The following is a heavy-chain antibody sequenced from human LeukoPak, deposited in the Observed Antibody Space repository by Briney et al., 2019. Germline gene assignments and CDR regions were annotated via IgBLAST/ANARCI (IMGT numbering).Heavy chain of an antibody. CDR1: GGSISSSNFY. CDR2: IYYSGST. CDR3: ARQTPQWELLVSYYYYYMDV. Sequence: SETLSLTCTVSGGSISSSNFYWGWIRQPPGKGLEWIGSIYYSGSTYYNPSLKSRVTISVDTSKNQFSLRLSSVTAADTAVYYCARQTPQWELLVSYYYYYMDVWGKGTTVTISS. V-gene: IGHV4-39*01. J-gene: IGHJ6*03. D-gene: IGHD1-26*01.